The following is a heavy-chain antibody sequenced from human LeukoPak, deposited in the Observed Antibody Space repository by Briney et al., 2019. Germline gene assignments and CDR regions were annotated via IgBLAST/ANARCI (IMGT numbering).Heavy chain of an antibody. CDR3: ARSYNWNYDYFDY. CDR2: IYPGDSDT. Sequence: GESLKISCKGSGYNFTNYWVGWVRQMSGKGLEWMGIIYPGDSDTSYSPSFQGQVTTSADKSISTSYLQWSSLKASDTAMYYCARSYNWNYDYFDYWGQGTLVTVSS. CDR1: GYNFTNYW. J-gene: IGHJ4*02. D-gene: IGHD1-7*01. V-gene: IGHV5-51*01.